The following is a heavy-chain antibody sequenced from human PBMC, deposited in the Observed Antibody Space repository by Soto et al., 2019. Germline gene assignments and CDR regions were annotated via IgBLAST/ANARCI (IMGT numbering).Heavy chain of an antibody. CDR3: ARGPSGDKVHY. D-gene: IGHD7-27*01. CDR1: GGPISSGDYY. CDR2: IFDSGTT. Sequence: SETLSLTCNVSGGPISSGDYYWSWIRQPPGEGLEWIGHIFDSGTTYTNPSLRSQVAISLDTSKNHFSLTLSSVTAADTAVYYCARGPSGDKVHYWGQGALVTVSS. J-gene: IGHJ4*02. V-gene: IGHV4-30-4*01.